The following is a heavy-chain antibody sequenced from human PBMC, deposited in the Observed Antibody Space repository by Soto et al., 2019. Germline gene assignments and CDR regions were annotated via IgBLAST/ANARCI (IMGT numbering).Heavy chain of an antibody. D-gene: IGHD6-13*01. CDR2: IIPILRIA. CDR1: GGTFSSYT. V-gene: IGHV1-69*08. J-gene: IGHJ5*02. CDR3: ARDTRQLAPPYPGFDP. Sequence: QVQLVQSGAEVKKPGSSVKVSCKASGGTFSSYTISWVRQAPGQGLEWMGRIIPILRIANYAKKFQGRVTITXXKXTXXAYMELSRLRSEDTAVYYCARDTRQLAPPYPGFDPWGQGTLVTVSS.